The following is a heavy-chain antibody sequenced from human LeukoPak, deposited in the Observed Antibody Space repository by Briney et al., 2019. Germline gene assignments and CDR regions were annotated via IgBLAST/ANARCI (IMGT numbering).Heavy chain of an antibody. D-gene: IGHD3-22*01. V-gene: IGHV4-61*02. CDR1: GGSISSGSYY. Sequence: SQTLSLTCTVSGGSISSGSYYWSWIRQPAGKGLEWIGRIYTSGSTNYNPSLKSRVTISVDTSKNQFSLKLSSVTAADTAVYYCARDLYYYDSSGYYRWGFDIWGQGTMVTVSS. J-gene: IGHJ3*02. CDR3: ARDLYYYDSSGYYRWGFDI. CDR2: IYTSGST.